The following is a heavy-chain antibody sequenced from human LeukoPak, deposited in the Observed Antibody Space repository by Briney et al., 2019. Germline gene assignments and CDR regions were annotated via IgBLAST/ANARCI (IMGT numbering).Heavy chain of an antibody. CDR3: AKDLRDIVVVPDATLGY. V-gene: IGHV3-23*01. CDR2: IFPSGGEI. CDR1: GFTFSTFA. J-gene: IGHJ4*02. Sequence: GGSLRLSCAASGFTFSTFAMIWVRQPPGKGLEWVSSIFPSGGEIHYADSVKGRFTISRDNSKNTLYLQMNSLRAEDTAVYYCAKDLRDIVVVPDATLGYWGQGTLVTVSS. D-gene: IGHD2-2*01.